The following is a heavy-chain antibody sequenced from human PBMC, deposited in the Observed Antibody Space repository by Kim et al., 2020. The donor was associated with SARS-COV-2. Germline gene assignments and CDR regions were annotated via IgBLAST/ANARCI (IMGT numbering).Heavy chain of an antibody. CDR2: ITTSSNKI. CDR3: ASSHRVTEGLLDC. CDR1: GFTFSSRN. J-gene: IGHJ4*02. Sequence: LSLTCAASGFTFSSRNMHWVRQAPGKGLQWVSYITTSSNKIFYADSVKGRFTISRDNAKNSLFLQMNSLRDEDTALYYFASSHRVTEGLLDCWGQGT. V-gene: IGHV3-48*02. D-gene: IGHD3-22*01.